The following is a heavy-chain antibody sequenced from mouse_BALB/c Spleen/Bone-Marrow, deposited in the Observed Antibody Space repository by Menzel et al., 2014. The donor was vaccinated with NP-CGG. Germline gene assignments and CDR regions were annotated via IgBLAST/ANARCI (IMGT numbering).Heavy chain of an antibody. CDR1: GFNIKDTY. CDR2: IDPANGNT. CDR3: ARWEYYAMDY. Sequence: VQLQQSGAELVKPGASVKLSCTASGFNIKDTYMHWVKQRPEQGLEWIGRIDPANGNTKYDPKFQGKATITADTSSNTAYLQLSSLTSENTAVYYCARWEYYAMDYWGQGTSVTVSS. D-gene: IGHD4-1*01. V-gene: IGHV14-3*02. J-gene: IGHJ4*01.